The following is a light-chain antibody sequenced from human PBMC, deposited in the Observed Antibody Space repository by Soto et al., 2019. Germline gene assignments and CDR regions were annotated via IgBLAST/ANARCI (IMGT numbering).Light chain of an antibody. CDR1: QAVNTR. V-gene: IGKV3-11*01. Sequence: EIVLTQSPATLSSFPGDRVTLSCRASQAVNTRLAWCQHKPGQAPRLPIYLASNRAAGVPARFSGSGSGTDFTLTISDVEPEDFAVYYCHQRQSWPRTFGQGTKVDIK. J-gene: IGKJ1*01. CDR2: LAS. CDR3: HQRQSWPRT.